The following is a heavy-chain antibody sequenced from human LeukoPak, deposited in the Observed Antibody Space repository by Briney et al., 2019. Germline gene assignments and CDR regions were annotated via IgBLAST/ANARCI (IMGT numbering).Heavy chain of an antibody. CDR1: GGTFSSYA. CDR3: ARVVSGYSID. Sequence: GASVKVSCKASGGTFSSYAISWVRQAPGQGLEWMGRINPNSGGTNYAQKFQGRVTMTRDTSISTAYMELSRLRSDDTAVYYCARVVSGYSIDWGQGTLVTVSS. D-gene: IGHD3-22*01. J-gene: IGHJ4*02. CDR2: INPNSGGT. V-gene: IGHV1-2*06.